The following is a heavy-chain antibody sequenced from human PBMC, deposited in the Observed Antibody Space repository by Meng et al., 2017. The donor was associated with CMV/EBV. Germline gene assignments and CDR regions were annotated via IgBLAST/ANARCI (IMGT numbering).Heavy chain of an antibody. CDR1: GGSFSGYY. CDR2: VNHSGST. CDR3: ARRVRASPYYYDSSGYYPH. D-gene: IGHD3-22*01. Sequence: SQTLSLTCAVYGGSFSGYYWSWIRQPPGKGPEWIGEVNHSGSTNYNPSLQSRVTISVDTSKNQFSLKLGSVTAADTAVYYCARRVRASPYYYDSSGYYPHWGQGTLVTVSS. J-gene: IGHJ4*02. V-gene: IGHV4-34*01.